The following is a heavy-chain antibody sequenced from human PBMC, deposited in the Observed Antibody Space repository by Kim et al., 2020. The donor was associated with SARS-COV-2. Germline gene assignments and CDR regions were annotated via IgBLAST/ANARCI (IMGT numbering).Heavy chain of an antibody. V-gene: IGHV3-15*01. Sequence: GGSLRLSCAASGFTFSNAWMSWVRQAPGKGLEWVGRIKSKTDGGTTDYAAPVKGRFTISRDDSKNTLYLQMNSLKTEDTAMYYCTTASLLWFGELCYWGQGTLVTVSS. CDR2: IKSKTDGGTT. J-gene: IGHJ4*02. CDR3: TTASLLWFGELCY. D-gene: IGHD3-10*01. CDR1: GFTFSNAW.